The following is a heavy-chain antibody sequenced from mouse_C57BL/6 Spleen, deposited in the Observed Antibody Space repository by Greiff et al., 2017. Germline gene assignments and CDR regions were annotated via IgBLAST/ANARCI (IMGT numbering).Heavy chain of an antibody. CDR3: AGREAFTTVVEGDFDY. Sequence: QVQLQQSGAELARPGASVKLSCKASGYTFTSYGISWVKQRTGQGLEWIGEIYPRSGNTYYNEKFKGKATLTADKSSSTAYMELRSLTSEDSAVXFWAGREAFTTVVEGDFDYWGKGTTLTVSS. D-gene: IGHD1-1*01. CDR2: IYPRSGNT. CDR1: GYTFTSYG. J-gene: IGHJ2*01. V-gene: IGHV1-81*01.